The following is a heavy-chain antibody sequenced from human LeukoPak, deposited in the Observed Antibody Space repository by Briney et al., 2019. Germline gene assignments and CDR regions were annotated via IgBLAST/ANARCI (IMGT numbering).Heavy chain of an antibody. CDR2: IYYSGST. Sequence: PSETLSLTCTVSGGSISSSSYCWGWIRQPPGKGLEWIGSIYYSGSTYYNLSLKSRVTISVDTSKNQFSLKLSSVTAADTAVYYCARQSPIDYWGQGTLVTVSS. CDR1: GGSISSSSYC. CDR3: ARQSPIDY. V-gene: IGHV4-39*01. J-gene: IGHJ4*02.